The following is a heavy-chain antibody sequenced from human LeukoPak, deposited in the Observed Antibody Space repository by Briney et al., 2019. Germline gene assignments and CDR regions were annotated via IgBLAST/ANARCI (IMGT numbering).Heavy chain of an antibody. J-gene: IGHJ6*03. CDR3: ARAVCPTIKFCDSSYFMDV. D-gene: IGHD6-6*01. Sequence: PGGSLRLSRAASGLSFDDLGMTWVRQVPGKGLEWVACINWNGASTGYADSVRGRFTISRDNAKNSLYLQMNSLRAEDTALYYCARAVCPTIKFCDSSYFMDVWGKGTTVNVS. CDR2: INWNGAST. CDR1: GLSFDDLG. V-gene: IGHV3-20*04.